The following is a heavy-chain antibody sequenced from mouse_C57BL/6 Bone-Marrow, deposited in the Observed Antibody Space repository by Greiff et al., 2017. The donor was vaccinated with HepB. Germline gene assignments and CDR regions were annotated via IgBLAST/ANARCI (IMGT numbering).Heavy chain of an antibody. CDR1: GYTFTDYY. CDR2: INPNNGGT. D-gene: IGHD1-1*01. J-gene: IGHJ2*01. Sequence: EVQLQQSGPELVKPGASVKISCKASGYTFTDYYMNWVKQSHGKSLEWIGDINPNNGGTSYNQKFKGKATLTVDKSSSTAYMERRSLTSEDSAVYYCARGAYYGSFDYWGQGTTLTVSS. V-gene: IGHV1-26*01. CDR3: ARGAYYGSFDY.